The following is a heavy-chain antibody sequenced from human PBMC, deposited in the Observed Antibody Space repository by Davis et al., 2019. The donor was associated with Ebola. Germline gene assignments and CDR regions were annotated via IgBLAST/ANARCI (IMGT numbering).Heavy chain of an antibody. CDR1: GYTFSTYW. CDR3: ARHGITGTTIDF. CDR2: IDPGDSDT. Sequence: GESLKISCKGSGYTFSTYWIGWVRQMPGKGLEWVAIIDPGDSDTRYSPSFQGQVTISADKSTDTAYLQWSSLKASDTAMYYCARHGITGTTIDFWGQGTLVTVAS. D-gene: IGHD1-7*01. V-gene: IGHV5-51*01. J-gene: IGHJ4*02.